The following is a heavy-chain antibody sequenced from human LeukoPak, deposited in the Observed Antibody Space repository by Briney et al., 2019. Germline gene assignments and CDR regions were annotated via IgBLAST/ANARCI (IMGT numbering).Heavy chain of an antibody. D-gene: IGHD6-19*01. Sequence: GASVKASCKASGYTFTTYDINWVRQPTGQGLEWMGWMNPNSGNTGYTQKFQGRVTMTRNTSISTAYMELSSLRSEDTAVYYCARGRGSGHKENWFDPWGQGTLVTVSS. CDR1: GYTFTTYD. J-gene: IGHJ5*02. CDR2: MNPNSGNT. V-gene: IGHV1-8*01. CDR3: ARGRGSGHKENWFDP.